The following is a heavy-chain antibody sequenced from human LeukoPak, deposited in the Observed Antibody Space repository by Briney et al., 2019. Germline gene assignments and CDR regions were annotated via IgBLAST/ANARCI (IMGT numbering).Heavy chain of an antibody. CDR2: INWDGGST. J-gene: IGHJ4*02. CDR3: ARDSFSGSSLDY. V-gene: IGHV3-20*04. Sequence: GGSLRLSCAASGFTFDEYGMSWVRQAPGKGLEWVSSINWDGGSTAYADSVQGRFTISRDNSKNSLHLQMKSLRAEDTAFYYCARDSFSGSSLDYWGQGTLVTVSS. D-gene: IGHD1-26*01. CDR1: GFTFDEYG.